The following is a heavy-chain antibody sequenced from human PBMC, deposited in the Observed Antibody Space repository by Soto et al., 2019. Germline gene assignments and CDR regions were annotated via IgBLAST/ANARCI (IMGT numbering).Heavy chain of an antibody. V-gene: IGHV3-48*03. Sequence: GGSLRLSCAASGFTFSSYEMNWVRQAPGKGLEWVSYISSSGSTIYYAGSVKGRFTISRDNAKNSLYLQMNSLRAEDTAVYYCARGALVGGTIFYYYYGMDVWGQGTTVTVSS. J-gene: IGHJ6*02. CDR3: ARGALVGGTIFYYYYGMDV. CDR2: ISSSGSTI. D-gene: IGHD1-26*01. CDR1: GFTFSSYE.